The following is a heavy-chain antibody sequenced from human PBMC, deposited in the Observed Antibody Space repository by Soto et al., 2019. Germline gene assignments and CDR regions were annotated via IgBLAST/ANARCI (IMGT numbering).Heavy chain of an antibody. CDR1: GGSFSGYY. V-gene: IGHV4-34*01. J-gene: IGHJ3*02. Sequence: PSETLSLTCAVYGGSFSGYYWSWIRQPPGKGLEWIGEINHSGSTNYNPSLKSRVTISVDTSKNHFSLKLSSVTAADTAVYYCARGMIRSIAARGLDAFDIWGQGTMVTVSS. CDR2: INHSGST. CDR3: ARGMIRSIAARGLDAFDI. D-gene: IGHD6-6*01.